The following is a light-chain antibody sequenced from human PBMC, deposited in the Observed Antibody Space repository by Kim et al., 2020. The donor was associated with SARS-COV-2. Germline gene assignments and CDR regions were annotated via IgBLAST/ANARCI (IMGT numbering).Light chain of an antibody. Sequence: LSPGERVPLSCRASQSVGSSYLAWYQQTPGQAPRLVIYGTSSRAPGIPERFSGSGSGTDFTLTISGLEPEDFAVYFCHQYGSSPDTFGQGTKLEI. CDR2: GTS. J-gene: IGKJ2*01. CDR3: HQYGSSPDT. CDR1: QSVGSSY. V-gene: IGKV3-20*01.